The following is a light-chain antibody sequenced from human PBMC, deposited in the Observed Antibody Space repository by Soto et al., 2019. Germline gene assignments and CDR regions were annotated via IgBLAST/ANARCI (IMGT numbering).Light chain of an antibody. CDR1: ENINTY. CDR2: DAS. CDR3: QHRYNWPLT. J-gene: IGKJ4*01. Sequence: IVLTQSPATLSVSPGETATLSCRASENINTYLAWYQQKPGQAPKLLIYDASNRATGIPARFSASGSGTDFTLSISSLEPEDFAVYYCQHRYNWPLTFVGGTKVEIK. V-gene: IGKV3-11*01.